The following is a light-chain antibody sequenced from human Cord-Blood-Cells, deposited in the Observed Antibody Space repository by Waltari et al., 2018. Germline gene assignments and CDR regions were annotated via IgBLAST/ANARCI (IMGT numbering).Light chain of an antibody. CDR2: AAS. V-gene: IGKV1-39*01. CDR1: QSISSY. J-gene: IGKJ3*01. CDR3: QQSYSTPLT. Sequence: DIQMTQSPSSLSASVGDRVTITCRASQSISSYLNWYQQKPGKAPKLLIYAASSLQSGVPSRFSSSGSGTDFTLTISSLQPEDFATYYCQQSYSTPLTFGSGTKVDI.